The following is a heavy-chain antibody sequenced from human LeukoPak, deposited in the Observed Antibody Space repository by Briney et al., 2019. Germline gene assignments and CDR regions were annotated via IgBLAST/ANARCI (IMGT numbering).Heavy chain of an antibody. CDR3: AREDYYDSSGFYKNKTSIHH. CDR1: GYTFPCYY. V-gene: IGHV1-2*02. CDR2: INPNSGGT. Sequence: ASVKVSCKASGYTFPCYYIHRVLQAPGQRLEWMGWINPNSGGTNYAQEFQGRVTMTRYTSISTAYMELSWLRSDDTAGYYCAREDYYDSSGFYKNKTSIHHCVPGTLVTVSS. D-gene: IGHD3-22*01. J-gene: IGHJ1*01.